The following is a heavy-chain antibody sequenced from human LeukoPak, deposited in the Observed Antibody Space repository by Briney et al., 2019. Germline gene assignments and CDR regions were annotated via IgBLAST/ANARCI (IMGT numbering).Heavy chain of an antibody. CDR2: INHSGST. CDR3: ARGNGDYALTR. D-gene: IGHD4-17*01. J-gene: IGHJ4*02. Sequence: SETLSLTCAVYGGSFSGYYWSWIRQPPGKGLEWIGEINHSGSTNYNPSLKSRVTMSLDTSKNQFSLKLSSVTAADTAVYYCARGNGDYALTRWGQGTLVTVSS. CDR1: GGSFSGYY. V-gene: IGHV4-34*01.